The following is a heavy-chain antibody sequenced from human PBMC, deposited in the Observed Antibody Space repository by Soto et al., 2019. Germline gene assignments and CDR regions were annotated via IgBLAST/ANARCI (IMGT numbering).Heavy chain of an antibody. D-gene: IGHD3-16*01. V-gene: IGHV3-33*01. CDR2: ISHDGNFE. CDR1: GFTFTTYA. Sequence: QLPLVESGGNVVQPGRSLRLSCAASGFTFTTYAMHWVRQAPGTGLEWLAIISHDGNFEYYADSVKGRFTISRDDSKNTIYLQMNSLRGDDSGVYFCARGGAMSAALSFGMDVWGQGTTVSVSS. CDR3: ARGGAMSAALSFGMDV. J-gene: IGHJ6*02.